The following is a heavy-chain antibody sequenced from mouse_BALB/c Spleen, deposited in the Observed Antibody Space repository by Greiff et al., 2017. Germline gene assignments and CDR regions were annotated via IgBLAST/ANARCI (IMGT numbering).Heavy chain of an antibody. CDR2: IDPSDSET. Sequence: QVQLQQPGAELVKPGAPVKLSCKASGYTFTSYWMNWVKQRPGRGLEWIGRIDPSDSETHYNQKFKDKATLTVDKSSSTAYIQLSSLTSEDSAVYYCARSKYGNYYYAMDYWGQGTSVTVSS. J-gene: IGHJ4*01. CDR1: GYTFTSYW. V-gene: IGHV1-69*02. CDR3: ARSKYGNYYYAMDY. D-gene: IGHD2-10*02.